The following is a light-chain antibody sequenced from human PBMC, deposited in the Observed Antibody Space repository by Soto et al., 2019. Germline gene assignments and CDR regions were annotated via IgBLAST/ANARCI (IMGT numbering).Light chain of an antibody. CDR1: SSDVGGYNY. Sequence: QSALTQPASVSGSPGQSITISCTGTSSDVGGYNYVSWYQQHPGKAPKVMIYDVSYRPSGVSNRFSGSKSGNTASLTISGFQVEDEADYYCSSYTSSSTLVVFGGGTKLTVL. J-gene: IGLJ2*01. CDR2: DVS. CDR3: SSYTSSSTLVV. V-gene: IGLV2-14*03.